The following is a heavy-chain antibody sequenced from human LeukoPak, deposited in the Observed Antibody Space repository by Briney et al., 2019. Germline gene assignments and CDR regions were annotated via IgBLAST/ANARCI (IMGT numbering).Heavy chain of an antibody. D-gene: IGHD3-10*01. V-gene: IGHV3-30*02. J-gene: IGHJ4*02. CDR3: AKGPEVRGVIVILKTGEKGALDY. Sequence: GGSLRLSCAAAGFTFSRYGMYWVRQAPGKGLEWVAFIRYDGSNKYYADSVKGRFTISRDNSKNTLYLQMSSLRAEDTAVYYCAKGPEVRGVIVILKTGEKGALDYWGQGTLVTVSS. CDR1: GFTFSRYG. CDR2: IRYDGSNK.